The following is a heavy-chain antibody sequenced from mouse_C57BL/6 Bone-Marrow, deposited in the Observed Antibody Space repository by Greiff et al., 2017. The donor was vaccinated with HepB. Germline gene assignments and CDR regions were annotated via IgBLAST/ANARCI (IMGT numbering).Heavy chain of an antibody. V-gene: IGHV5-12*01. D-gene: IGHD1-1*01. J-gene: IGHJ1*03. Sequence: EVNLVESGGGLVQPGGSLKLSCAASGFTFSDYYMYWVRQTPEKRLEWVAYISNGGGSTYYPDTVKGRFTISRDNAKNTLYLQMSRLKSEDTAMYYCARRYYYGSSYGYFDVWGTGTTVTVSS. CDR3: ARRYYYGSSYGYFDV. CDR1: GFTFSDYY. CDR2: ISNGGGST.